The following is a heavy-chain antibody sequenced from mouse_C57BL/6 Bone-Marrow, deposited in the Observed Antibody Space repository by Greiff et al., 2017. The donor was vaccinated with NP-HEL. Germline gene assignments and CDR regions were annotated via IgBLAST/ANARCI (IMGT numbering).Heavy chain of an antibody. CDR1: GFTFSSYA. V-gene: IGHV5-9-1*02. Sequence: EVQGVESGEGLVKPGGSLKLSCAASGFTFSSYAMSWVRQTPEKRLEWVAYISSGGDYIYYADTVQGRFTISRDNARNTLYLQMSSLKSEDTAMYYGTRDRGGNLCYGYWGQGTTLTVSS. J-gene: IGHJ2*01. CDR3: TRDRGGNLCYGY. CDR2: ISSGGDYI. D-gene: IGHD2-1*01.